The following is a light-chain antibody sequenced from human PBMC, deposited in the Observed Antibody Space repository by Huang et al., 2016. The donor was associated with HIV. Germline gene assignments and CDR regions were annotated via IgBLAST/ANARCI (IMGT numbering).Light chain of an antibody. CDR3: QQYFNIPRT. V-gene: IGKV1-NL1*01. CDR2: AAS. J-gene: IGKJ2*01. CDR1: QGISSS. Sequence: DIEMTQSPSSLSASVGDRVTITCRASQGISSSLAWYQQVPGKAPKLLLFAASRLESGVPSRFSGSGSGTDYTLTISRLQPEDFATYYCQQYFNIPRTFGQGTKLEIK.